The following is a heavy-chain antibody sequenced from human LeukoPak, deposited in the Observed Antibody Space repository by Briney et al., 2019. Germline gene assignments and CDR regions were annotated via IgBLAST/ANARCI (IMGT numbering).Heavy chain of an antibody. J-gene: IGHJ4*02. D-gene: IGHD2-21*01. CDR3: ARGPSAYTSEFDY. V-gene: IGHV3-74*01. CDR1: GFTFSSYW. CDR2: INSDGSST. Sequence: GGSLRLSCAASGFTFSSYWMHWVRQAPGKGLVWVSRINSDGSSTSYADSVKGRFTISRDNAKNTLYLQMNSLRPEDTAVYFCARGPSAYTSEFDYWGQGTLVTVSS.